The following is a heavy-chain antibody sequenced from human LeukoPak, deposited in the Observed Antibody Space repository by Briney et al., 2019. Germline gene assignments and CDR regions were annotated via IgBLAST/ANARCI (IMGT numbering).Heavy chain of an antibody. V-gene: IGHV1-18*01. CDR1: GYSFTSFG. CDR2: ISAYNGNT. D-gene: IGHD5-24*01. Sequence: ASVKVSCKASGYSFTSFGISWVRQAPGQGLEWMGWISAYNGNTKYAQKFQGRVTMTTDTSTSTAYMELRSLRSDDTAVYYCARDGQRRDGYNYVDYWGQGTPVTVSS. CDR3: ARDGQRRDGYNYVDY. J-gene: IGHJ4*02.